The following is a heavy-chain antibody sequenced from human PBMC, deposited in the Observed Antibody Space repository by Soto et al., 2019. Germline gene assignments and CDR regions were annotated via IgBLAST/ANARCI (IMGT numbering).Heavy chain of an antibody. J-gene: IGHJ4*02. CDR2: MNSDGSNT. V-gene: IGHV3-74*01. CDR3: ATSKGCVSNGPTTY. Sequence: EVQLVESGGALVQPGGSLRLSCAASGFTFSNYWMHWVRQAPGKGLGWISRMNSDGSNTVYADAVKGRFTISRDNAKNTLYLQMNSLSVEDTAVYYCATSKGCVSNGPTTYWGQGTLVTVSS. CDR1: GFTFSNYW. D-gene: IGHD1-26*01.